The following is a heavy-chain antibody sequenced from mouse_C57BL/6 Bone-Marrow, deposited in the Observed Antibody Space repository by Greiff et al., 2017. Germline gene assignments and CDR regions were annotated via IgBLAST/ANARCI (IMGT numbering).Heavy chain of an antibody. CDR1: GYTFTSYW. CDR2: IDPNSGGT. D-gene: IGHD2-12*01. V-gene: IGHV1-62-3*01. Sequence: VQLQQSGAELVKPGASVKLSCKASGYTFTSYWMHWVKQRPGRGLEWIGRIDPNSGGTNYNEKFKGKATFTADTSSNTAYMQLSSLTTEDSAIYYCARDDEGYAMDYWGQGTSVTVSS. J-gene: IGHJ4*01. CDR3: ARDDEGYAMDY.